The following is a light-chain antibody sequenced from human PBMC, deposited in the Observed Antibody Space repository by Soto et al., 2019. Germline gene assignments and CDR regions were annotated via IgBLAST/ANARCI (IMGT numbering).Light chain of an antibody. J-gene: IGKJ1*01. V-gene: IGKV3-15*01. Sequence: EIVMTQSPATLSVSPGESATLSCRASQSVSNNLAWYQQKPGQAPRLLIYGASTRATSMPARFSGSGSGTEFTLTISSLQSEDVAVYYCQQYNNWPPWTFGQGTKVEIK. CDR3: QQYNNWPPWT. CDR2: GAS. CDR1: QSVSNN.